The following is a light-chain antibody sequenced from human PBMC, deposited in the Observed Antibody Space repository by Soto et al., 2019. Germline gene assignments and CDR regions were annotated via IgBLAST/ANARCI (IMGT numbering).Light chain of an antibody. V-gene: IGLV3-21*02. Sequence: SYELTQPPSVSGAPGQTVRITCGGNNIGSKSVQWYQQKPGQAPVLVVYDDSDRPSGIPERFSGSNSGNTATLTISRVEAGDEADYYCQVWDSSNDHWVYGGGTKLTVL. CDR3: QVWDSSNDHWV. J-gene: IGLJ3*02. CDR2: DDS. CDR1: NIGSKS.